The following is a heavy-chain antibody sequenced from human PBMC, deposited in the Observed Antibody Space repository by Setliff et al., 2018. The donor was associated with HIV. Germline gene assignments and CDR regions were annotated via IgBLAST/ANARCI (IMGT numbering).Heavy chain of an antibody. CDR2: FDPEYDKT. CDR1: GYTLTELS. J-gene: IGHJ3*02. D-gene: IGHD3-22*01. Sequence: ASVKVSCKVFGYTLTELSIHWVRQAPGKGLEWMGGFDPEYDKTFYAQKFQGRVTMSEDTSTDTAYMELTSLRSEDTAVYYCATRAYDSSGYLRSRVSGAAFDIWGQGTMVTVSS. V-gene: IGHV1-24*01. CDR3: ATRAYDSSGYLRSRVSGAAFDI.